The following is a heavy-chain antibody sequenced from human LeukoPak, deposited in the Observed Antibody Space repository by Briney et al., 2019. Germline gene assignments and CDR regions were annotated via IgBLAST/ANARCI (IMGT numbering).Heavy chain of an antibody. CDR2: ISSSGSTI. CDR1: GFTFDDSG. CDR3: ARVGSGSKYNWFDP. D-gene: IGHD1-26*01. V-gene: IGHV3-48*03. J-gene: IGHJ5*02. Sequence: PGGSLRLSCAASGFTFDDSGLHWVRQTPGKGLEWVSYISSSGSTIYYADSVKGRFTISRDNAKNSLYLQMNSLRAEDTAVYYCARVGSGSKYNWFDPWGQGTLVTVSS.